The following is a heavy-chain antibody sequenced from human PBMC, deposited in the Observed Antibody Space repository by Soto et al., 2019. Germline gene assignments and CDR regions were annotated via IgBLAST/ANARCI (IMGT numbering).Heavy chain of an antibody. CDR3: ARWDHDYGMGV. Sequence: PSQTLSLTCDISGESVSSNRGACTWIRQSPSRGLEWLGRTYYRSKWYNEYGLSVKSRITINADTCKNQFSLQLNSVTPEDAAVYYCARWDHDYGMGVWGQGTTVTVSS. J-gene: IGHJ6*02. V-gene: IGHV6-1*01. CDR2: TYYRSKWYN. CDR1: GESVSSNRGA. D-gene: IGHD1-26*01.